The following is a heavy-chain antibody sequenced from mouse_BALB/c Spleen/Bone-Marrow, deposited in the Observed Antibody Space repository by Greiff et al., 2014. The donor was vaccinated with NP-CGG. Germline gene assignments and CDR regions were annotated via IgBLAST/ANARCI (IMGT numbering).Heavy chain of an antibody. J-gene: IGHJ3*01. CDR2: ILPGSGTT. D-gene: IGHD2-4*01. V-gene: IGHV1-9*01. CDR3: ARLITTGGFAY. Sequence: VQLQQSGAELMKPGASVKISCKATGYTFSTYWIEWVKQRPGHGLEWIGEILPGSGTTNYNEKFKGKATFTADTSFNTAYMQLSSLTSEDSAVYYCARLITTGGFAYWGQGTLVTVSA. CDR1: GYTFSTYW.